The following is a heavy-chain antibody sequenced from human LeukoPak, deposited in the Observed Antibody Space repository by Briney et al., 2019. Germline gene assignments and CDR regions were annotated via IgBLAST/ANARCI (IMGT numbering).Heavy chain of an antibody. D-gene: IGHD2-2*01. J-gene: IGHJ4*02. Sequence: GGSLRLSCAASGFTFSNAWMSWVRQAPGKGLEWVGRIKIKTDGGTADYAAPVKGRFTISRDDSKNTLYLQMNSLRAEDTAVYYCATSIKYQPLLPIDYWGQGTLVTVSS. CDR3: ATSIKYQPLLPIDY. V-gene: IGHV3-15*01. CDR2: IKIKTDGGTA. CDR1: GFTFSNAW.